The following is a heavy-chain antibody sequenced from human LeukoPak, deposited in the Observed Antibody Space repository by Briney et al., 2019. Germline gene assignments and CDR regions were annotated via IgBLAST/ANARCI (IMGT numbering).Heavy chain of an antibody. CDR2: ISAYNGNT. D-gene: IGHD4-17*01. J-gene: IGHJ4*02. CDR3: ARLPVPRNAYGDYYFDY. Sequence: ASVKVSCKASGYTFTSYGISWVRQAPGQGLEWMGWISAYNGNTNYAQKLQGRVTMTTDTSTSTAYMELRSLRSYDTAVYYCARLPVPRNAYGDYYFDYWGQGTLVTVSS. V-gene: IGHV1-18*01. CDR1: GYTFTSYG.